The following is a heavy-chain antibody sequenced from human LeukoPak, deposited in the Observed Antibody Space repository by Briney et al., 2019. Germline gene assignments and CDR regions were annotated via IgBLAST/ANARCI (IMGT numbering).Heavy chain of an antibody. CDR3: ARRGTIGGSGSSYYFDY. D-gene: IGHD3-10*01. CDR1: GASISSGSYY. Sequence: SQTLSLTCTVSGASISSGSYYWSWIRQPAGKGLEWIGRIYISGSTNYNPSLKSRVTISVDTSKNQFSLKLSSVTAADTAVYYCARRGTIGGSGSSYYFDYWGQGTLVTVSS. CDR2: IYISGST. V-gene: IGHV4-61*02. J-gene: IGHJ4*02.